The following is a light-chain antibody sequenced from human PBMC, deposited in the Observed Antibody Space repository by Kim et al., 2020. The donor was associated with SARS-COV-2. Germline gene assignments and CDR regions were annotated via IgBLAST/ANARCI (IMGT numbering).Light chain of an antibody. CDR1: SSDVGGYNY. CDR2: DVS. J-gene: IGLJ2*01. Sequence: PGQSVTSSCTGTSSDVGGYNYVSWYQQHPGKAPKLMIYDVSKRPSGVPDRFSGSKSGNTASLTISGLQTEDEADYYCCSYAGSYVVFGGGTKLTVL. V-gene: IGLV2-11*01. CDR3: CSYAGSYVV.